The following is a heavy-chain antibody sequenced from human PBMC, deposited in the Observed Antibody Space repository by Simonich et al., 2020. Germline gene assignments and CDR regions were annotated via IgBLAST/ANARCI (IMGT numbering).Heavy chain of an antibody. CDR2: INPNSGGT. D-gene: IGHD1-26*01. Sequence: QVQLVQSGAEGKKPGASVKVSCKASGYTFTGYYMHWVRQAPGQGLEWMGGINPNSGGTNHAQKFQGRVTMTRDTSISTAYMELSRLRSDDTAVYYCARDLRGSYYYYYYMDVWGKGTTVTVSS. J-gene: IGHJ6*03. CDR3: ARDLRGSYYYYYYMDV. V-gene: IGHV1-2*02. CDR1: GYTFTGYY.